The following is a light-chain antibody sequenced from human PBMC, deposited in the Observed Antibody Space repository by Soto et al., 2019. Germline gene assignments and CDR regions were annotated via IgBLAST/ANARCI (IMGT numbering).Light chain of an antibody. CDR2: AVF. CDR1: QDIRNY. V-gene: IGKV1-27*01. J-gene: IGKJ3*01. Sequence: DIQMTQSPSSLSASVGDRVTITCRASQDIRNYLAWYQQKPGKVPTLLVYAVFTLQSGVPSRFSGSRSGTDFTLTISSLQPEDVATYDRQKYNSAPFTFGPGTKVDLK. CDR3: QKYNSAPFT.